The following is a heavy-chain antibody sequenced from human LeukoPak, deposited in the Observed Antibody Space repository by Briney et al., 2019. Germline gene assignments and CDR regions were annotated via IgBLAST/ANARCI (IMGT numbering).Heavy chain of an antibody. CDR3: AATRYYYDSSGYSNFDY. CDR1: GFTFSSYA. Sequence: GGSLRLPCAASGFTFSSYAMNWVRQAPGKGLEWVSAISGSGSSTYYADSVKGRFTISRDNSKNTLYLQMNSLRAEDTAVYYCAATRYYYDSSGYSNFDYWGQGTLVTVSS. D-gene: IGHD3-22*01. CDR2: ISGSGSST. J-gene: IGHJ4*01. V-gene: IGHV3-23*01.